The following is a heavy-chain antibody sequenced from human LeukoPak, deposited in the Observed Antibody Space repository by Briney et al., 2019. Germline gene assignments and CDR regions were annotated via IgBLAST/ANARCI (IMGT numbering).Heavy chain of an antibody. J-gene: IGHJ4*02. CDR2: IYYSGST. V-gene: IGHV4-59*01. D-gene: IGHD6-19*01. Sequence: SGTLSLTCTVSGGSISSYYWSWIRQPPGKGLEWIGYIYYSGSTNYNPSLKSRVTISVDTSKNQFSLKLSSVTAADTAVYYCARGVAGYYFDYWGQGTLVTVSS. CDR1: GGSISSYY. CDR3: ARGVAGYYFDY.